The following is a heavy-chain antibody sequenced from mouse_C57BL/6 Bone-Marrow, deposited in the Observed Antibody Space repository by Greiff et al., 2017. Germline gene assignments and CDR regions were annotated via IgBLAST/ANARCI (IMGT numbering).Heavy chain of an antibody. CDR2: IDPSASET. V-gene: IGHV1-52*01. J-gene: IGHJ3*01. CDR1: GYTFTSYW. D-gene: IGHD2-12*01. CDR3: GKSTYSCAGMAY. Sequence: VQLQQPGAELVRPGSSVKLSCKASGYTFTSYWMHWVKQRPIQGLEWIGNIDPSASETHYNQKFKDKATLTVDKSSSTAYMQLSSLTSEDSAVYYCGKSTYSCAGMAYWGQGTLVTVSA.